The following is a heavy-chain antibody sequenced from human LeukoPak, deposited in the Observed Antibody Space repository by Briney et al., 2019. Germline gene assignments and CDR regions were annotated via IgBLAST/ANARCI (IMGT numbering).Heavy chain of an antibody. Sequence: GGSLRLSCAASGFTFSSYGMHWVRQAPGKGLEWVAVISYDGSNKYYADSVKGRFTISRDNSKNTLYPQMNSLRAEDTAVYYCAKGCEWFSYNPGPSIGLIDYWGQGTLVTVSS. CDR2: ISYDGSNK. CDR3: AKGCEWFSYNPGPSIGLIDY. V-gene: IGHV3-30*18. J-gene: IGHJ4*02. CDR1: GFTFSSYG. D-gene: IGHD3-3*01.